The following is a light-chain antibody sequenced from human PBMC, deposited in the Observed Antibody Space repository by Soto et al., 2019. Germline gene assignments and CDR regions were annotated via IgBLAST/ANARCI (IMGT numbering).Light chain of an antibody. J-gene: IGLJ1*01. Sequence: QSALTQPASVSGSPGQSIAVSCSGTSSDIGAYILVSWYQQHPGKAPKLMIYDVSNRPSGVSDRFSGSKSGNTASLTISGLQAEDEADYYCTSYTTSGTYVFGAGTKVTVL. CDR1: SSDIGAYIL. CDR3: TSYTTSGTYV. V-gene: IGLV2-14*03. CDR2: DVS.